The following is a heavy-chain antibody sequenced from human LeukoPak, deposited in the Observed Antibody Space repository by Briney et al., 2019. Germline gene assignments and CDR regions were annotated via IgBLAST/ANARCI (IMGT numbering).Heavy chain of an antibody. CDR1: GFTFSSYW. CDR2: INSDGSST. J-gene: IGHJ3*02. Sequence: GGSLRLSCAASGFTFSSYWMHWVRQVPGKGLVWVSRINSDGSSTSYADSVKGRFTISRDNAKNTLYLQMNSLRAEDTAVYYCARDKGGYSYVDDAFDIWGQGTMVTVSS. V-gene: IGHV3-74*01. CDR3: ARDKGGYSYVDDAFDI. D-gene: IGHD5-18*01.